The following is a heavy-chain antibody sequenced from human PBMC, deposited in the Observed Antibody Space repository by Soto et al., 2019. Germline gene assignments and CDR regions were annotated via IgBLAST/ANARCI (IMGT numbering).Heavy chain of an antibody. J-gene: IGHJ6*02. D-gene: IGHD6-6*01. Sequence: GGSLRLSCAASGFTFSDYEINWVRQAPGKGLEWVSYISSSGNTMYYADSVKGRFTISRDNSKKSLYLQMNSLRADDTAVYYCAREGGTSSRNYLYYYGMDVWGRGTTVTVSS. CDR3: AREGGTSSRNYLYYYGMDV. CDR2: ISSSGNTM. V-gene: IGHV3-48*03. CDR1: GFTFSDYE.